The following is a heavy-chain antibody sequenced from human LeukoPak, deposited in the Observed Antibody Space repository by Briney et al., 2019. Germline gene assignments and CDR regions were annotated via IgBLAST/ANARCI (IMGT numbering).Heavy chain of an antibody. V-gene: IGHV2-70*04. Sequence: SGPALLKPTQTLTLTCTFSGLSLRTSGMRVSWIRQPPGKALEWLARIDWDDDKFYSTSLKTRHTISKDTSKNQVVLTMTNMDPVDTATYYCARIRWDDAFDIWGQGTMVTVSS. CDR3: ARIRWDDAFDI. CDR1: GLSLRTSGMR. CDR2: IDWDDDK. J-gene: IGHJ3*02. D-gene: IGHD1-26*01.